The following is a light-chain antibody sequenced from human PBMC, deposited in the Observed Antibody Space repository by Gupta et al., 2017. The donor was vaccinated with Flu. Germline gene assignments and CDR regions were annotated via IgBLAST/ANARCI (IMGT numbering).Light chain of an antibody. J-gene: IGKJ1*01. Sequence: PATLSLSPGERATLSCRARQSVSSYLAWYQQNPGQAPRRLIYDASNRATGIPARFSGSGSGTEFTLTISIRDPEDFAVYYCQQRSNWPRTFGQGTKVEIK. V-gene: IGKV3-11*01. CDR1: QSVSSY. CDR3: QQRSNWPRT. CDR2: DAS.